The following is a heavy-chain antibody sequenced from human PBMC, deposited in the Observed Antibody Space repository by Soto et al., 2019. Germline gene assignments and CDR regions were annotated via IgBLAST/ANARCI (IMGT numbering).Heavy chain of an antibody. CDR1: GDSVSNHY. CDR2: LYNDERT. Sequence: PSETLSLTCTVSGDSVSNHYWNWIRQPAGQGLEWLGRLYNDERTNYNPSLKSRLTMSMDTSKNQFSLKLTSVTAADAAVYFCAREPLAHSYFDFWGPGILGTVSS. J-gene: IGHJ4*02. CDR3: AREPLAHSYFDF. V-gene: IGHV4-4*07.